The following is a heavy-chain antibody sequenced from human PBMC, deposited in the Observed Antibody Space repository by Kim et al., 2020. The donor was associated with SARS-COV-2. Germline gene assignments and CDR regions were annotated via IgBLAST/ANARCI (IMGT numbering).Heavy chain of an antibody. Sequence: YADSVKGRFTISRDNSKNTLYLQMNSLRAEDTAVYYCAKDSSLKFWYFDLWGRGTLVTVSS. D-gene: IGHD6-19*01. CDR3: AKDSSLKFWYFDL. V-gene: IGHV3-23*01. J-gene: IGHJ2*01.